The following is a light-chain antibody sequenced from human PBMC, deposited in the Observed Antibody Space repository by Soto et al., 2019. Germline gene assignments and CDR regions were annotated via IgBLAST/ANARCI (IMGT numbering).Light chain of an antibody. CDR1: SSDVGGYNY. CDR2: DVS. CDR3: CSYAGSYSLYV. J-gene: IGLJ1*01. Sequence: QSVLTQPRSVSGSPGQSVIISCTGTSSDVGGYNYVSWYQQHPGKAPKLMIYDVSKRPSGVPDRFSGSKSGNTASLTISGLQAEDEADYYCCSYAGSYSLYVFGSGTKVTVL. V-gene: IGLV2-11*01.